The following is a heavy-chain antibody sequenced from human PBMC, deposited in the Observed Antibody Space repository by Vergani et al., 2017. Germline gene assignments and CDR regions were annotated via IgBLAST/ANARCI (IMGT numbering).Heavy chain of an antibody. CDR3: ATAGAAYCRGASCDDFFEY. D-gene: IGHD2-15*01. J-gene: IGHJ4*02. CDR1: GFTFSSYA. CDR2: ISGSGGST. V-gene: IGHV3-23*01. Sequence: EVQLLASGGGLVQPGGSLRLSCAASGFTFSSYAMSWVPQAPGKGLESVSAISGSGGSTYYADSVNGRFTIARDNSKNTLYLQMNRLRPEDTAVYYCATAGAAYCRGASCDDFFEYWGQGTLVTVAS.